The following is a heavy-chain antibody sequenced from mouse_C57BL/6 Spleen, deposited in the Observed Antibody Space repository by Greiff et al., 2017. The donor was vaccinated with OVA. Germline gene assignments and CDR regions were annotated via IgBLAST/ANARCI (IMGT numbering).Heavy chain of an antibody. Sequence: VQRVESGPGLVQPSQSLSITCTVSGFSLTSYGVHWVRQSPGTGLEWLGVIWRGGSTDYNAAFMSRLSITKDNSKSQVFFKMNSLQADDTAIYYCANYYGSSYWYFDVWGTGTTVTVSS. CDR1: GFSLTSYG. V-gene: IGHV2-5*01. D-gene: IGHD1-1*01. CDR2: IWRGGST. CDR3: ANYYGSSYWYFDV. J-gene: IGHJ1*03.